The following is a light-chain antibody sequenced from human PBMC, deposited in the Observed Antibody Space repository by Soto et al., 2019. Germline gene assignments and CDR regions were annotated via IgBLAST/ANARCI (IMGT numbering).Light chain of an antibody. Sequence: EIVLTQSPGTLSLSPGERAPLSCRASQSVSSSYLAWYQQKPGQAPRLLIYGASSRATGIPDRFSGSGSGTDLTITISRLEPEDFEVYYCQQYGSSPWTFGQGTKVDI. CDR2: GAS. CDR3: QQYGSSPWT. J-gene: IGKJ1*01. CDR1: QSVSSSY. V-gene: IGKV3-20*01.